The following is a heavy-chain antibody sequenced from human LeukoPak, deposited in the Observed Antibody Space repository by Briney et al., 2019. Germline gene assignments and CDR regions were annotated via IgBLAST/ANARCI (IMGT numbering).Heavy chain of an antibody. CDR3: ARDVSRYSGSYYDY. CDR2: ISSSGSPI. D-gene: IGHD1-26*01. CDR1: GFTFSSYE. V-gene: IGHV3-48*03. Sequence: GGSLRLSCAASGFTFSSYEMNWVRQAPGKGLEWVSYISSSGSPIYYADSVKGRFTISRDNAKNPLYLQMHSLRAEDTAVYYCARDVSRYSGSYYDYWGQGTLVIVSS. J-gene: IGHJ4*02.